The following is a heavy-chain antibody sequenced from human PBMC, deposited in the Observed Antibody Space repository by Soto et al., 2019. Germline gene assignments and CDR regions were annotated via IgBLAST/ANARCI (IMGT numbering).Heavy chain of an antibody. J-gene: IGHJ4*02. Sequence: GGSLRFSCAASGFTFSSYGMHWVRQAPGKGLEWVAVISYDGSNKYYADSVKGRFTISRDNSKNTLYLQMDSLRAEDTAVYYCAKDSGSSWYTVGYSDYWGQGTLVTVSS. V-gene: IGHV3-30*18. D-gene: IGHD6-13*01. CDR1: GFTFSSYG. CDR3: AKDSGSSWYTVGYSDY. CDR2: ISYDGSNK.